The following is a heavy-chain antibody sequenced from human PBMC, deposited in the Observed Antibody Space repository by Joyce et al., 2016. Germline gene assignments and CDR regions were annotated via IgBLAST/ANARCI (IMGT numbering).Heavy chain of an antibody. Sequence: QVRLVESGGGVVQPGQSLRLSCAASGFSYSDHGMHWVRQAPGKAPAWVSLISYDGTIKYHGDAVKGRFTISRDNSKNTLYLQMNSLGVEDTAVYYCARDGGLKTDSVYYYGMDVWGQGTTVTVSS. CDR2: ISYDGTIK. CDR3: ARDGGLKTDSVYYYGMDV. D-gene: IGHD3-16*01. CDR1: GFSYSDHG. J-gene: IGHJ6*02. V-gene: IGHV3-30*03.